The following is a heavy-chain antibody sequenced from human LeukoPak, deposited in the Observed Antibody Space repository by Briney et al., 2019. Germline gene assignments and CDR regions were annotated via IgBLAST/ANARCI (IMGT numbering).Heavy chain of an antibody. CDR2: ISYDGSNK. J-gene: IGHJ4*02. V-gene: IGHV3-30-3*01. D-gene: IGHD3-3*01. Sequence: PGGSLRLSCAASGFTFSSYAMHWVRQAPGKGLEWVAVISYDGSNKYYADSVKGRFTISRDNSKNTLYLQMNSLRAEDTAVYYCARGSSYVARQLRFLEWLSPIDYWGQGTLVTVSS. CDR1: GFTFSSYA. CDR3: ARGSSYVARQLRFLEWLSPIDY.